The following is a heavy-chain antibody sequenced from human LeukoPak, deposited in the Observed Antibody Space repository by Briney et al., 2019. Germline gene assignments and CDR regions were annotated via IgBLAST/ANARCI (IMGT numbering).Heavy chain of an antibody. CDR2: IKESGSEK. CDR3: ARGWGERGKCRGGTCNNPQFDY. J-gene: IGHJ4*02. Sequence: GGSLRLSCAASGFTFDYYWMTWVHQAPGKGLEWLANIKESGSEKYYVDSVKGRFTISRDNAKNSLYLQMNSLREDTAVYYCARGWGERGKCRGGTCNNPQFDYWGRGTLVTVSS. D-gene: IGHD2-15*01. CDR1: GFTFDYYW. V-gene: IGHV3-7*01.